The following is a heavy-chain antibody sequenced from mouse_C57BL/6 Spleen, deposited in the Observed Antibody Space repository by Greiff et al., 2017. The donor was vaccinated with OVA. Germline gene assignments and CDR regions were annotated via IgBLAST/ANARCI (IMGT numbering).Heavy chain of an antibody. CDR3: ARRDDYEAY. V-gene: IGHV5-6*01. CDR2: ISSGGSYT. Sequence: DVHLVESGGDLVKPGGSLKLSCAASGFTFSSYGMSWVRQTPDKRLEWVATISSGGSYTYYPDSVKGRFTISRDNAKNTLYLQMSSLKSEDTAMYYCARRDDYEAYWGQGTLVTVSA. J-gene: IGHJ3*01. CDR1: GFTFSSYG. D-gene: IGHD2-4*01.